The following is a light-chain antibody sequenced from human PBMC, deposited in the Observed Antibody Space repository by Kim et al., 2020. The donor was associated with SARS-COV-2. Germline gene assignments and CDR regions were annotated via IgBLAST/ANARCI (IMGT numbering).Light chain of an antibody. J-gene: IGLJ1*01. CDR1: SRRSYY. Sequence: ALGHTFRITCQGDSRRSYYASWYQQKPGQAPVLVIYGKNNRPSGIPDRFSGSSSGNTASLTITGAQAEDEADYYCNSRDSSGNHYVFGTGTKVTVL. V-gene: IGLV3-19*01. CDR2: GKN. CDR3: NSRDSSGNHYV.